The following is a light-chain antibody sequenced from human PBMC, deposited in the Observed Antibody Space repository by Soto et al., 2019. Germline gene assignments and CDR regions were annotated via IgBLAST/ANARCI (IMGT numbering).Light chain of an antibody. Sequence: EIVLTQSPGTLSLSPGERATLSCRASQSVSSSYLAWYQQQPGQAPRLLIYDASTRATGIPDRISGSGSGADFSLSISRLEAEDFAVYYCQQYGSSPWRFGQGTRVEIK. J-gene: IGKJ1*01. CDR2: DAS. V-gene: IGKV3-20*01. CDR3: QQYGSSPWR. CDR1: QSVSSSY.